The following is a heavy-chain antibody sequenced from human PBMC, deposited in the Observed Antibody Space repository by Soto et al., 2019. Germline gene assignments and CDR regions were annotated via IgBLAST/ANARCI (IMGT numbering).Heavy chain of an antibody. CDR3: ARQAVADARAFDY. V-gene: IGHV4-39*01. CDR1: GGSISSSSYY. Sequence: SETLSLTCTVSGGSISSSSYYWGWIRQPPGKGLEWIGSIYYSGSTYYNPSLKSRVTISVDTSKNQFSLKLSSVTAADTAVYYCARQAVADARAFDYWGQGTLVTVSS. D-gene: IGHD6-19*01. J-gene: IGHJ4*02. CDR2: IYYSGST.